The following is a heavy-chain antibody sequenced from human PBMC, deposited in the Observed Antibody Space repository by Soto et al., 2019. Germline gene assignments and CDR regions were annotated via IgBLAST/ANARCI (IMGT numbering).Heavy chain of an antibody. J-gene: IGHJ4*02. CDR3: TRTYYYDSSGYYHY. CDR2: IRSKANSYAT. CDR1: GFTFSGSA. D-gene: IGHD3-22*01. Sequence: GVLRLSCAASGFTFSGSAMHWVRQASGKGLEWVGRIRSKANSYATAYAASVKGRFTISRDDSKNTAYLQMNSLKTEDTAVYYCTRTYYYDSSGYYHYWGQGTLVTVSS. V-gene: IGHV3-73*01.